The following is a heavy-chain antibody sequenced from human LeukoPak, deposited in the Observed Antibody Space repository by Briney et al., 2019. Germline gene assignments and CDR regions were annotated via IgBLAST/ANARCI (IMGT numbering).Heavy chain of an antibody. Sequence: ASVKVSFTASGGTFSFYAISWVWHAPGPGLEWMGGIFTIFGTGTYAQKFHGRVRITADESKSTAYMELSSLSSKDTALDFCSGDPGASGDGNWLDPWGQGTLVTVSS. D-gene: IGHD2-21*01. V-gene: IGHV1-69*13. CDR1: GGTFSFYA. CDR3: SGDPGASGDGNWLDP. CDR2: IFTIFGTG. J-gene: IGHJ5*02.